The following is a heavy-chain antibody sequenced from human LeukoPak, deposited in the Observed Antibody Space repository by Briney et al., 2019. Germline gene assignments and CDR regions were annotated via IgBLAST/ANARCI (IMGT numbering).Heavy chain of an antibody. J-gene: IGHJ4*02. CDR2: IYYTET. V-gene: IGHV4-4*08. CDR3: ARDLMTTEGGGY. Sequence: PSETLSLTCTVSGGSVSDYYWGWIRQSPGKALEWIGYIYYTETSYNPSLKSRVTISVDTSKNQFSLKLSSVTAADTAVYYCARDLMTTEGGGYWGQGTLVTVSS. D-gene: IGHD4-17*01. CDR1: GGSVSDYY.